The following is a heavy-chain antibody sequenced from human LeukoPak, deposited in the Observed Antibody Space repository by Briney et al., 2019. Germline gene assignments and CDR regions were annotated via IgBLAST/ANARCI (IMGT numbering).Heavy chain of an antibody. CDR2: IYYSGST. Sequence: SETLSLTCTVSGGSISSGSYYWSWIRQPPGKGLEWIGYIYYSGSTNYNPSLKSRVTISVDTSKNQFSLKLSSVTAADTAVYYWGKYFAATGESPLDHLGQGSLVTVSS. CDR3: GKYFAATGESPLDH. V-gene: IGHV4-61*01. J-gene: IGHJ4*02. CDR1: GGSISSGSYY. D-gene: IGHD6-13*01.